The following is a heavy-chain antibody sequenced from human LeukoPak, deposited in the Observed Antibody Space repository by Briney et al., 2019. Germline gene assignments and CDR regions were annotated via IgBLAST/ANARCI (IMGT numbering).Heavy chain of an antibody. V-gene: IGHV1-3*01. CDR3: ARDRRFTVIDI. CDR2: INAGNGNT. J-gene: IGHJ3*02. CDR1: GYTFTSYA. D-gene: IGHD4-17*01. Sequence: ASVKVSCTASGYTFTSYAMHWVRQAPGQRLEWMGWINAGNGNTKYSQKFQGRVTITRDTSASTAYMELSSLRSEDTAVYYCARDRRFTVIDIWGQGTMVTVSS.